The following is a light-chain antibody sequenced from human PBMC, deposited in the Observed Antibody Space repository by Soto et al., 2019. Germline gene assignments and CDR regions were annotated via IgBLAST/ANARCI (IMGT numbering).Light chain of an antibody. J-gene: IGKJ5*01. CDR2: GAS. CDR1: QSVRSNF. Sequence: EIVLTQSPGTLSLSPGERATLSCRASQSVRSNFLGWYQQKPGQAPRLLIYGASGRVTGTRDRFSGSVSGTDFHLTVSRREPEDFAVYHCQQYGSPPLTFGQGTRLDIK. V-gene: IGKV3-20*01. CDR3: QQYGSPPLT.